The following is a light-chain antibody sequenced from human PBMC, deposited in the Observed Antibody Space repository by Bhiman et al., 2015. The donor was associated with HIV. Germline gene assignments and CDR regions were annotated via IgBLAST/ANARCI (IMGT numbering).Light chain of an antibody. CDR1: SSNIGAGYD. V-gene: IGLV1-50*01. CDR2: ANS. CDR3: GTWDSSLSAEV. Sequence: QSVLTQPPSVSGAPGQRVTISCTGNSSNIGAGYDVHWYQQIPGTAPKLLIYANSNRPSGVPDRFSGSKSGTSATLGITGLQTGDEADYYCGTWDSSLSAEVFGGGTKLTVL. J-gene: IGLJ3*02.